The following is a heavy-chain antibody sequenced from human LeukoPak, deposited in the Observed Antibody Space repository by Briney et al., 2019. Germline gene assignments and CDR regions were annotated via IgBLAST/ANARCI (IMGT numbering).Heavy chain of an antibody. Sequence: SETLSLTCTVSGGSISSSSYYWGWIRQPPGKGLEWIGIIYYSGSTYYNPSLKSRVAISIDTSKNQFSLKLTSVTAADTAVYYCARLAVAGTYPDYWGQGTLVTVSS. CDR3: ARLAVAGTYPDY. CDR1: GGSISSSSYY. CDR2: IYYSGST. V-gene: IGHV4-39*01. D-gene: IGHD6-19*01. J-gene: IGHJ4*02.